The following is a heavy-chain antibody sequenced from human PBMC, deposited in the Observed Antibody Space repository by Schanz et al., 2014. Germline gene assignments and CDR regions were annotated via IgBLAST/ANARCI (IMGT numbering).Heavy chain of an antibody. J-gene: IGHJ5*02. CDR1: GYTFTGYH. CDR2: ISDYNGNT. D-gene: IGHD2-2*01. Sequence: QVQLVQSGAEVKKPGASVKVSCKASGYTFTGYHMHWVRQAPGQGLEWMGWISDYNGNTNYAQKLQGRVTMTTDTSTSTAYMELRSLRSDDTAVYYCARGSPPYCTSTSCYLEPWGQGTLVTVSS. CDR3: ARGSPPYCTSTSCYLEP. V-gene: IGHV1-18*04.